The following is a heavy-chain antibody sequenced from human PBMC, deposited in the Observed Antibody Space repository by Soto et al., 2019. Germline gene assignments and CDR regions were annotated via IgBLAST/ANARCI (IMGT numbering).Heavy chain of an antibody. CDR1: GFTFTSYA. CDR2: IGGGGGST. Sequence: EVQLLESGGGLVQPGGSLRLSCAASGFTFTSYAMSWVRQAPGKGLEWVSVIGGGGGSTYYADSVKGRFTISRDNSNNTLYLQMNSLRAEDTAMYYCAKATKGSLYYYCGMDVWGQGTTVTVSS. J-gene: IGHJ6*02. V-gene: IGHV3-23*01. CDR3: AKATKGSLYYYCGMDV.